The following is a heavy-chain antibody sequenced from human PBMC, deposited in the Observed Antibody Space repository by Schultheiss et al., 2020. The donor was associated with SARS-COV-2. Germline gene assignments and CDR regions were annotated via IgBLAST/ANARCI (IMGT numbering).Heavy chain of an antibody. V-gene: IGHV3-11*06. Sequence: GGSLRLSCAASGFIFSDYFMSWIRQAPGKGLEWVSSISSSSSYIYYADSVKGRFTISRDNAKNSLYLQMNSLRAEDTAVYYCAKDSGVPAAGPHFDYWGQGTLVTVSS. CDR3: AKDSGVPAAGPHFDY. CDR1: GFIFSDYF. J-gene: IGHJ4*02. D-gene: IGHD2-2*01. CDR2: ISSSSSYI.